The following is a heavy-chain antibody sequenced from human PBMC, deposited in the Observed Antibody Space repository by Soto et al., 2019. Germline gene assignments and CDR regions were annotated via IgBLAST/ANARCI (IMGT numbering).Heavy chain of an antibody. CDR2: ISANSGIT. CDR3: ARGPTRSYNYFDP. Sequence: ASVKVTCKASGYLFTNYGITCVRRAPGQGLEWMGWISANSGITYNAERLQGRVTMTTDTSTSTAYLELRNLGSDDTAIYYCARGPTRSYNYFDPWGQGTLVTVSS. J-gene: IGHJ5*02. CDR1: GYLFTNYG. V-gene: IGHV1-18*01.